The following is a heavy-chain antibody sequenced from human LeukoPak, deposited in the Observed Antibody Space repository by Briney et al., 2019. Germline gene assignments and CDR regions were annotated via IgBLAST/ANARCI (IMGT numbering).Heavy chain of an antibody. CDR3: ARDRGGTDDFWSGYYTGCFDY. D-gene: IGHD3-3*01. J-gene: IGHJ4*02. Sequence: PGGSLRLSCAASGFTFSRYGMHWVRQAPGKGLEWVALISYDESNRNYADSVKGRFTISRDNAKNSLYLQMNSLRAEDTAVFYCARDRGGTDDFWSGYYTGCFDYWGQGTLVTVSS. V-gene: IGHV3-30*03. CDR1: GFTFSRYG. CDR2: ISYDESNR.